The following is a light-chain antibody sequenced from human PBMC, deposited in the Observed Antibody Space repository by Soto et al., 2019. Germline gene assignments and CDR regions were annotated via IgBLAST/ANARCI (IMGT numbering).Light chain of an antibody. CDR2: KAS. CDR3: QQYNSYSGYT. J-gene: IGKJ2*01. CDR1: QSISSW. V-gene: IGKV1-5*03. Sequence: DIQMTQSPSTLSASVGDRVILTCRASQSISSWLAWYQQKPGKAPKLLIYKASSLESGVPSRFXGSGSGTEFTLTITSLQPDDFATYYCQQYNSYSGYTFGQGTKLEIK.